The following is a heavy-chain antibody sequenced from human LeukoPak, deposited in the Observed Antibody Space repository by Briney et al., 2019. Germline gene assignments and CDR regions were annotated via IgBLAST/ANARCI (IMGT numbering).Heavy chain of an antibody. J-gene: IGHJ4*02. CDR2: IVDSGGST. V-gene: IGHV3-23*01. Sequence: GGSLRLSCVASGFTFSSYAMSWVRQAPGKGLEWVPAIVDSGGSTYYADSVKGRFTISRGNSKNTLYLQMNSLRADDAAVYYCAKHGSGSYDYWGQGTLVTVSS. CDR1: GFTFSSYA. CDR3: AKHGSGSYDY. D-gene: IGHD3-10*01.